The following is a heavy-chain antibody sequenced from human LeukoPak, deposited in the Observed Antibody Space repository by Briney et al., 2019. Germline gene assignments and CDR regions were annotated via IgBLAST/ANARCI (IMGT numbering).Heavy chain of an antibody. J-gene: IGHJ4*02. D-gene: IGHD3-10*01. CDR3: AKINGEASDC. CDR1: GFPFSSYA. V-gene: IGHV3-23*01. CDR2: IGYSGVTT. Sequence: GGSLRLSCAASGFPFSSYAMNWVRQTPGKGLEWVSSIGYSGVTTYFADSVKGRFSISRDNSKNTLYLQMSSLRAEDTAVYYCAKINGEASDCWGQGTLVTVSS.